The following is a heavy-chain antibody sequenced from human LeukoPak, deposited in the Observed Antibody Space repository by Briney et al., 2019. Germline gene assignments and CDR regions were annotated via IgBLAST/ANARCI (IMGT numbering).Heavy chain of an antibody. CDR2: IYTSGST. CDR1: GGSISSGSYY. Sequence: SQTLSLTCTVSGGSISSGSYYWSWIRQPAGMGLEWIGRIYTSGSTNYNPSLKSRVTISVDTSKNQFSLKLSSVTAADTAVYYCARGNGYYFDYWGQGTLVTVSS. CDR3: ARGNGYYFDY. J-gene: IGHJ4*02. V-gene: IGHV4-61*02.